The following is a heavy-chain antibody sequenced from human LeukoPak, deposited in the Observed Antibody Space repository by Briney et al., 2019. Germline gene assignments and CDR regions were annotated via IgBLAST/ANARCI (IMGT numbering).Heavy chain of an antibody. V-gene: IGHV4-59*01. CDR3: AKTLRDLFSSYYYYYMDV. J-gene: IGHJ6*03. CDR1: VGSTSTYY. CDR2: IYYSGST. D-gene: IGHD3-10*01. Sequence: SETLSLTCTVSVGSTSTYYWSCTRDPPGRGPECGGYIYYSGSTNYNPSLKSRVIISVDTSKNQFSLKLSSVTAADTAVYYCAKTLRDLFSSYYYYYMDVWGKGTTVTVSS.